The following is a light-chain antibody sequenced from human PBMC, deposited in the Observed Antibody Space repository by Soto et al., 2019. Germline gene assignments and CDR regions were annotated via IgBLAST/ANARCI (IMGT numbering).Light chain of an antibody. CDR3: QQLDNWPPGWP. CDR2: GAS. CDR1: QSISTN. V-gene: IGKV3-15*01. Sequence: VMTQSPATLSVSPGERAALSCRASQSISTNLAWYQQKPGQAPRLLFYGASTRATGVPARFSGSGSGTEFTLTISSLQSEDFAVYYCQQLDNWPPGWPFGQGTKVDIK. J-gene: IGKJ1*01.